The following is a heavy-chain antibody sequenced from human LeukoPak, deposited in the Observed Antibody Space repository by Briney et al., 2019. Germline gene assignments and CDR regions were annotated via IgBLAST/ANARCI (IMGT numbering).Heavy chain of an antibody. D-gene: IGHD3-10*01. Sequence: PSETLSLTCTVSGASIRISNYYWGWIRQPPGKGLEWFASVYYTGTTYYNPSLKSRVTIFVETSKNQVSLRLSSVTAADTAVYYCARHSNYASGSTAKGLFDYWGQGTLVIVSS. CDR1: GASIRISNYY. CDR2: VYYTGTT. CDR3: ARHSNYASGSTAKGLFDY. J-gene: IGHJ4*02. V-gene: IGHV4-39*01.